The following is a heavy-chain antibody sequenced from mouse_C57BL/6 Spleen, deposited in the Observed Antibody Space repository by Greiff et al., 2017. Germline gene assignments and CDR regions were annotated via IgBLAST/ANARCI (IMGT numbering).Heavy chain of an antibody. V-gene: IGHV2-2*01. Sequence: QVHVKQSGPGLVQPSQSLSITCTVSGFSLTSYGVHWVRQSPGKGLEWLGVIWSGGSTDYNAAFISRLSISKANSKSQVFFKMNSLQADDTAIYYCARNWGTIPYFDVWGTGTTVTVSS. D-gene: IGHD1-1*02. J-gene: IGHJ1*03. CDR3: ARNWGTIPYFDV. CDR1: GFSLTSYG. CDR2: IWSGGST.